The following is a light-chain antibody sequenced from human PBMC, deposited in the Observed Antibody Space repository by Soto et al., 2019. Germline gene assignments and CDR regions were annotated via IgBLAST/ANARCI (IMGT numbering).Light chain of an antibody. CDR2: AAS. Sequence: DIQMTQSPSSVSASVGDRVTITCRASQGIRRWLDWYQQKQGKDPKLLIYAASSLQSGVTSRLSCSESGTNYTLTNSSAQPEDVEPYICKQADSFPHTCGGGKNVEIK. CDR3: KQADSFPHT. V-gene: IGKV1-12*01. CDR1: QGIRRW. J-gene: IGKJ4*01.